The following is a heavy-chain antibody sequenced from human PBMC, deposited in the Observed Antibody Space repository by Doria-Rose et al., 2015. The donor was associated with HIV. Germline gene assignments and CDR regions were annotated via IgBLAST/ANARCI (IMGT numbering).Heavy chain of an antibody. Sequence: SGPVLVKPTETLTLTCTVSGVSLSSPGMCVSWLRQPPGKALEWLANIFSDDESSYKTSLQSRLTISSGTAKSQVVLTRTDMDPVDAATYYCARIKSSRWYHKYYFDFWGQGTLVIVSA. CDR3: ARIKSSRWYHKYYFDF. J-gene: IGHJ4*02. CDR1: GVSLSSPGMC. D-gene: IGHD6-13*01. V-gene: IGHV2-26*01. CDR2: IFSDDES.